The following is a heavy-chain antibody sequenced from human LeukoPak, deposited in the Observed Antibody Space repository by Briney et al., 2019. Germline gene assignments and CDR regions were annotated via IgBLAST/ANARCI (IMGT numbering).Heavy chain of an antibody. V-gene: IGHV3-49*04. Sequence: GGSLRLSXTASGFTFGDYAMSWVRQAPGKGLEWVGFIRSKAYGGTTEYAASVKGRFTISRDDSKSIAYLQMNSLKTEDTAVYYCTRDPTVTTLDYWGQGTLVTVSS. CDR1: GFTFGDYA. D-gene: IGHD4-17*01. CDR2: IRSKAYGGTT. J-gene: IGHJ4*02. CDR3: TRDPTVTTLDY.